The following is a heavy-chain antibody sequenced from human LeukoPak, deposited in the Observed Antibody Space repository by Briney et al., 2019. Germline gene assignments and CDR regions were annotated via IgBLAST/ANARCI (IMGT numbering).Heavy chain of an antibody. J-gene: IGHJ4*02. Sequence: GGSLRLSCAASGFRFSYYGMHWVRQAPGKGLEWVGRSGNKANGHTTEYAASVKGRFTISRDDSKNSPFLQMNSLRIEDTAVYYCVRGNSSAWYPFDYWGQGSLVTVSS. D-gene: IGHD6-19*01. V-gene: IGHV3-72*01. CDR2: SGNKANGHTT. CDR1: GFRFSYYG. CDR3: VRGNSSAWYPFDY.